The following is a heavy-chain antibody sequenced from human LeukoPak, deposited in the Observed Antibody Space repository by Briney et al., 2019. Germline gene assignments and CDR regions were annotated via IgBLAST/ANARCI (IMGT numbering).Heavy chain of an antibody. CDR2: ISSSGST. Sequence: PSETLSLTCTVPGDSISSGDYYWSWIRQPAGKGLEWIGRISSSGSTNYNPSLKSRVTISVDTSKNQFSLKLSSVTAADTAVYYCARTTEGGYTYGYFYYYYMDVWGKGTTVTISS. J-gene: IGHJ6*03. CDR1: GDSISSGDYY. D-gene: IGHD5-18*01. CDR3: ARTTEGGYTYGYFYYYYMDV. V-gene: IGHV4-61*02.